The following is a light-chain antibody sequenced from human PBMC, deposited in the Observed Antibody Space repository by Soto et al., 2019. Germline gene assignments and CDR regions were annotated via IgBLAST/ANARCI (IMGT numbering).Light chain of an antibody. CDR3: GTWDTSRSAWE. Sequence: QSVLTQPPSVSAAPGQKVTISCSGSSSNIGNDYVSWYQHLPGTAPKLLIYEINKRPSGISDRFSGSRSGSSATLDITGLQTGDEADYYCGTWDTSRSAWEFGGGTKLTVL. V-gene: IGLV1-51*02. J-gene: IGLJ3*02. CDR2: EIN. CDR1: SSNIGNDY.